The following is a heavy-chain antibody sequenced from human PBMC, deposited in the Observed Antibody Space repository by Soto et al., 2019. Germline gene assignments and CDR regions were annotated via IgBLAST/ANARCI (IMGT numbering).Heavy chain of an antibody. CDR1: GFTFSSYG. CDR2: ISYDGSNK. V-gene: IGHV3-30*03. D-gene: IGHD3-9*01. CDR3: AGSLSY. Sequence: LRLSCAASGFTFSSYGMHWVRQAPGKGLEWVAVISYDGSNKYYADSVKGRFTISRDNSKNTLYLQMNSLRAEDTAVYYCAGSLSYWGQGTLVTVPQ. J-gene: IGHJ4*02.